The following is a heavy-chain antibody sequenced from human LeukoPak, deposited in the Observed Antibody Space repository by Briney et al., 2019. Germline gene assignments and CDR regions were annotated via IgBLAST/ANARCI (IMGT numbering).Heavy chain of an antibody. V-gene: IGHV3-53*01. Sequence: GGSLRLSCAASGFIISGDFMSWVRQAPGKGLEWVSVIYSDGSTYYADSVKGRFTISRDNSKNTLDLQMTGLRAEDTAVYYCARERGRGRDSPWFDYWGQGTLVTVSS. D-gene: IGHD1-26*01. CDR1: GFIISGDF. J-gene: IGHJ4*02. CDR3: ARERGRGRDSPWFDY. CDR2: IYSDGST.